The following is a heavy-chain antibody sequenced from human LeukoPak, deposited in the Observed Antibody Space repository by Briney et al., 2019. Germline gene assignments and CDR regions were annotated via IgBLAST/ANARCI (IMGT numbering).Heavy chain of an antibody. CDR3: TTRRLYCTSSTCSRSQVGH. CDR2: FKGKSDGAKT. J-gene: IGHJ4*02. D-gene: IGHD2-2*01. V-gene: IGHV3-15*01. Sequence: GGSLRLSCAASVFTLSNAWMIWVRQAPGKGLEWVGHFKGKSDGAKTDYAAPVKGRFTISRDDSKNTLYLQMTSLRTEDTAVYYCTTRRLYCTSSTCSRSQVGHWGQGTLVTVSS. CDR1: VFTLSNAW.